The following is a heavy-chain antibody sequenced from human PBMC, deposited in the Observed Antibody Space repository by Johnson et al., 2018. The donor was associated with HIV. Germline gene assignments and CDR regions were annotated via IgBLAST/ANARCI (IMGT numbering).Heavy chain of an antibody. D-gene: IGHD3-22*01. J-gene: IGHJ3*01. CDR2: ISSNGGST. CDR3: AVPYYYDSGAYH. Sequence: VQLVESGGGVVQPGRSLRLSCAASGFTFNIYAMHWVRQAPGKGLEYVSAISSNGGSTYYADSVKDRFIISRDNSKNTVYLQMGSLRMEDMGVYFCAVPYYYDSGAYHWGQGTTVTVSS. V-gene: IGHV3-64*07. CDR1: GFTFNIYA.